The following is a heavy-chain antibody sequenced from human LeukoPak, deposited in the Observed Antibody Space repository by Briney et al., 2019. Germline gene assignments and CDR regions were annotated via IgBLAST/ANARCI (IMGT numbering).Heavy chain of an antibody. CDR1: GYTFTSYY. J-gene: IGHJ5*02. CDR3: ARGGGGYGDYTP. D-gene: IGHD4-17*01. Sequence: ASVKVSCKASGYTFTSYYVHWVRQAPGQGLEWMGIINPSGGSTSYAQKFQGRVTMTRDTSTSTVYMELSSLRSGDTAVYYCARGGGGYGDYTPWGQGTLATVSS. CDR2: INPSGGST. V-gene: IGHV1-46*01.